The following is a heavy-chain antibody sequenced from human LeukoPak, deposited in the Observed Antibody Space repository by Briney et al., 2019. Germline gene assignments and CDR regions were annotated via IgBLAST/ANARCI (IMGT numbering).Heavy chain of an antibody. D-gene: IGHD5-12*01. V-gene: IGHV3-15*01. CDR3: TTTYIVASTRKFGDY. CDR1: GFIFSNAW. Sequence: GGSLRLSCAPSGFIFSNAWMNWVRQAPGKGLEWVGRIKSKTDGGTTDYAAPVKGRFPISRDDSQNTIDLQISSLTAEDTAMYFCTTTYIVASTRKFGDYWGQGTLVVVSS. CDR2: IKSKTDGGTT. J-gene: IGHJ4*02.